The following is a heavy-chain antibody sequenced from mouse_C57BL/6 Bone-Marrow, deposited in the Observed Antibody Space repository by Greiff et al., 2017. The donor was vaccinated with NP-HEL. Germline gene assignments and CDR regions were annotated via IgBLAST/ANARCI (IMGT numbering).Heavy chain of an antibody. V-gene: IGHV5-12*01. D-gene: IGHD1-1*01. CDR3: ARRDYYGSSDYYAMDY. CDR1: GFTFSDYY. J-gene: IGHJ4*01. Sequence: EVMLVESGGGLVQPGGSLKLSCAASGFTFSDYYMYWVRQTPEKRLEWVAYISNGGGSTYYPDTVKGRFTISRDNAKNTLYLQMSRLKSEDTAMYYCARRDYYGSSDYYAMDYWGQGTSVTVSS. CDR2: ISNGGGST.